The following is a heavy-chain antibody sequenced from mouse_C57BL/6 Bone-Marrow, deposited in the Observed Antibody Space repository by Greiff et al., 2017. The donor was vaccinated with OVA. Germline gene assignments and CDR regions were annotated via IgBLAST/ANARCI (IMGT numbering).Heavy chain of an antibody. D-gene: IGHD1-1*01. Sequence: QVQLQQSGAELAKPGASVKLSCKASGYTFTSYWMHWVKQRPGHGLEWIGYINPSSGYTKYNQKFKDKATLTADKSSSTAYMQLSSLTYEESAVYSCEGFSPSYGNHEDYWGRGTTLTVSS. V-gene: IGHV1-7*01. CDR1: GYTFTSYW. CDR3: EGFSPSYGNHEDY. CDR2: INPSSGYT. J-gene: IGHJ2*01.